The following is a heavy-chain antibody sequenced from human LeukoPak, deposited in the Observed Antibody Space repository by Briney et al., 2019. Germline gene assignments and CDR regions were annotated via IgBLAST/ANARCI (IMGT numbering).Heavy chain of an antibody. CDR2: ISAYNGNT. CDR1: GYTFTSYG. D-gene: IGHD6-19*01. CDR3: ARTGEYSSGWYRYYYYYGMDV. J-gene: IGHJ6*02. V-gene: IGHV1-18*01. Sequence: ASVKVSCKASGYTFTSYGISWVRQAPGQGLEWMGWISAYNGNTNYAQKLQGRVTMTTDTSTSTAYMELRSLRSDDTAVYYCARTGEYSSGWYRYYYYYGMDVWGQGTTVTVSS.